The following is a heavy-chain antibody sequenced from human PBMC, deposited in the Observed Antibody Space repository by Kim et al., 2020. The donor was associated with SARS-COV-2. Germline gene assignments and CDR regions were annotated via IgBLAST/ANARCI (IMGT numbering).Heavy chain of an antibody. CDR2: ISSSSYI. J-gene: IGHJ6*02. CDR3: ARVLTTVTTPRYYYYYYGMDV. CDR1: GFTFSSYS. Sequence: GGSLRLSCAASGFTFSSYSMNWVRQAPGKGLEWVSSISSSSYIYYADSVKGRFTISRDNAKNSLYLQMNSLRAEDTAVYYCARVLTTVTTPRYYYYYYGMDVWGQGTTVTVSS. D-gene: IGHD4-17*01. V-gene: IGHV3-21*01.